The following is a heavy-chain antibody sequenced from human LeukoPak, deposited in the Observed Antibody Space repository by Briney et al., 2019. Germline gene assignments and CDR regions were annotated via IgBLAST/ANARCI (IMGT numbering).Heavy chain of an antibody. D-gene: IGHD5-24*01. CDR1: GFTFSSYA. CDR2: ISGSGGST. J-gene: IGHJ4*02. Sequence: SGGSLRLSCAASGFTFSSYAMSWVRQAPGKGLEWVSAISGSGGSTYYADSVKGRFTISRDNSKNTLYLQMNSLRAEDTAVYYCAKGGEMATIFDYWGQGTLVTVSS. V-gene: IGHV3-23*01. CDR3: AKGGEMATIFDY.